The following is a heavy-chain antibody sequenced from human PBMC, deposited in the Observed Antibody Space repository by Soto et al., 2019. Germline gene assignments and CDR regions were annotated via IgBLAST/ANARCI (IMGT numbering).Heavy chain of an antibody. V-gene: IGHV1-18*01. D-gene: IGHD3-3*01. CDR3: ARDQGMTTYGVSSMYYYGMDV. Sequence: QVQLVQSGAEVKKPGASVKVSCKASGYTFTRSGISWVRQAPGQGLEWLGWINPDNGNTNYAQHLQGRVSLTTDTSTSTAYLDLRTLRSEDTAVYYCARDQGMTTYGVSSMYYYGMDVWGQGTTVTVSS. J-gene: IGHJ6*02. CDR2: INPDNGNT. CDR1: GYTFTRSG.